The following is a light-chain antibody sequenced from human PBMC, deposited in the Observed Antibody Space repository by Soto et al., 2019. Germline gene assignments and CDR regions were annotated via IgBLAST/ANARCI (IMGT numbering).Light chain of an antibody. CDR3: QQYNSYGLT. Sequence: DIQMTQSPSTLSASVGDRVTIACRASHNINNWLAWYQKKPGEAPKLLIFDVFKLKSGVPSRFSGSGSGTEFTLTITSLQPADFATYYCQQYNSYGLTFGGGTKV. CDR2: DVF. V-gene: IGKV1-5*01. CDR1: HNINNW. J-gene: IGKJ4*01.